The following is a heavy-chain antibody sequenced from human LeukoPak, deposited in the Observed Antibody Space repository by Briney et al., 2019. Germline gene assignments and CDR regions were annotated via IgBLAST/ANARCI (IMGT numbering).Heavy chain of an antibody. J-gene: IGHJ6*03. V-gene: IGHV2-70*11. CDR1: GFSLSTNGMC. CDR3: ARIRYDSPRPGPHYYYMDV. CDR2: IDWDDDK. D-gene: IGHD3-22*01. Sequence: ESGPTLVNPTQTLTLTCTFSGFSLSTNGMCVSWIRQPPGKALEWLARIDWDDDKYYSTSLKTRLTISKDTSKKQVVLTMTNMDPVDTATYYCARIRYDSPRPGPHYYYMDVWGKGTTVTVSS.